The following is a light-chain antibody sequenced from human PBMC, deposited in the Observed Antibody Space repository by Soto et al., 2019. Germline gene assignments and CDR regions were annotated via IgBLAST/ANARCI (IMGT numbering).Light chain of an antibody. CDR3: HQYDSSLHI. CDR2: VAS. CDR1: QSVRNNY. V-gene: IGKV3-20*01. J-gene: IGKJ4*01. Sequence: EIVLTQSPGTLSLSPGDTATLSCRASQSVRNNYLAWYQQKPGQAPSLIIFVASNRATGVPDRFSGSGSGTDFTLTISRLQPEDFAMFYCHQYDSSLHIFGGGTKVEIK.